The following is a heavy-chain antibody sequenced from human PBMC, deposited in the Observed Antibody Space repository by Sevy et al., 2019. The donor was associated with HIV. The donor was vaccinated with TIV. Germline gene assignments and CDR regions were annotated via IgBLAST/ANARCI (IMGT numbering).Heavy chain of an antibody. CDR2: IYSDGRT. Sequence: GGSLRLSCVASGFTFRSFSMHWVRQAPGKGLELVSVIYSDGRTYYPDSVKGRFSISRDNSKNTLYLHMKSLRPEDTAVYYCARDRYYDASGYYYYYYGMDVWGQGTTVTVSS. CDR3: ARDRYYDASGYYYYYYGMDV. V-gene: IGHV3-66*01. J-gene: IGHJ6*02. CDR1: GFTFRSFS. D-gene: IGHD3-22*01.